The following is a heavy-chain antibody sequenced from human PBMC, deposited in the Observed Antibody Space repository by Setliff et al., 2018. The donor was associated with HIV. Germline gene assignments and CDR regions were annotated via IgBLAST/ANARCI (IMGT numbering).Heavy chain of an antibody. V-gene: IGHV5-51*01. CDR2: IYPGDSDT. Sequence: GESLKISCKGSGYSFTTYWIGWVRQMPGKGLECMGIIYPGDSDTRYSPSFRGQVTISADKSISTAYLQWSSLRASDTAMYYCARVVAGKSSTDGFDIWGQGTMVTVSS. J-gene: IGHJ3*02. CDR3: ARVVAGKSSTDGFDI. CDR1: GYSFTTYW. D-gene: IGHD6-19*01.